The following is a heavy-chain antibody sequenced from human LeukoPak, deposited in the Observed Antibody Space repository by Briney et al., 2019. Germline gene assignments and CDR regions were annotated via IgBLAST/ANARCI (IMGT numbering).Heavy chain of an antibody. CDR1: GGSISSSSYY. CDR2: IYYSGST. D-gene: IGHD5-18*01. CDR3: ARWDLGYSYGLAGFDY. Sequence: PSETLSLTCTVSGGSISSSSYYWGWIRQPPGKGLEWIGSIYYSGSTYYNPSLKSRVTISVDTSKNQFSLKLSSVTAADTAVYYCARWDLGYSYGLAGFDYWGQGTLVTVSS. J-gene: IGHJ4*02. V-gene: IGHV4-39*07.